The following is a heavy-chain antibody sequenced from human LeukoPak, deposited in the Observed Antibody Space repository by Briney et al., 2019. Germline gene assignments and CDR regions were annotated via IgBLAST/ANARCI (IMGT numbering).Heavy chain of an antibody. CDR3: ARASSGWYLYSYYGMDV. V-gene: IGHV3-30*04. Sequence: GGSLRLSCAASGFTFSSYAMHWVRQAPGKGLEWVAVISYDGSNKYYADSVKGRFTISRDNSKNTLYLQMNSLRAEDTAVYYCARASSGWYLYSYYGMDVWGQGTTVTVSS. J-gene: IGHJ6*02. D-gene: IGHD6-19*01. CDR1: GFTFSSYA. CDR2: ISYDGSNK.